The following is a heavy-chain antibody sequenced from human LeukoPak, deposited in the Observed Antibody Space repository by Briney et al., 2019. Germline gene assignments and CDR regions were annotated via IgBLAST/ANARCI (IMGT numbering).Heavy chain of an antibody. V-gene: IGHV3-23*01. J-gene: IGHJ4*02. CDR3: AKSDRFGVVNYDY. D-gene: IGHD3-3*01. Sequence: PGGSLRLSCAASGFTFSSYAMSWVREAPGKGLEWVSAISGSGGSTYYADSVKGRFTISRDNSKNTLYLQMNSLRAEDTAVYYCAKSDRFGVVNYDYWGQGTLVTVSS. CDR1: GFTFSSYA. CDR2: ISGSGGST.